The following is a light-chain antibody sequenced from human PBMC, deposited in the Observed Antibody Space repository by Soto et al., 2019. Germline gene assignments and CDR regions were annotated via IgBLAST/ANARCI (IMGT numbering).Light chain of an antibody. Sequence: DIQMTQSPASLSVSVGDRVTITCRASQSINNYLNWYLQRPGQAPKLLIRSASTLQRGVPSRFSGSGSRTEFTLTIADLQPDDFGTYYCQQSLTMPITFGHGTRLEI. CDR2: SAS. CDR3: QQSLTMPIT. J-gene: IGKJ5*01. V-gene: IGKV1-39*01. CDR1: QSINNY.